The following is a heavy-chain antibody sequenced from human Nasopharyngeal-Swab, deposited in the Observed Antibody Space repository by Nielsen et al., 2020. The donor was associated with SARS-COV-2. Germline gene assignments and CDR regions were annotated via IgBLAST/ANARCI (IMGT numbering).Heavy chain of an antibody. V-gene: IGHV1-8*01. CDR3: ARDYLWSSGYVFDY. CDR2: MNPNSGNT. D-gene: IGHD3-22*01. J-gene: IGHJ4*02. CDR1: GYTFTSYD. Sequence: ASVKVSCKASGYTFTSYDINWVRQATGQGLEWMGWMNPNSGNTGYAQKFQGRVTMTRNTSISTAYMELSSLRSEDTAVYYRARDYLWSSGYVFDYWGQGTLVTVSS.